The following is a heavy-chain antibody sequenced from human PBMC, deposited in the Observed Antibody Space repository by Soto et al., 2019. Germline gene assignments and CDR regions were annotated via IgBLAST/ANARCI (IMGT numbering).Heavy chain of an antibody. CDR3: ARDYRSYYDFWSGYYTYYYYYGMDV. J-gene: IGHJ6*02. CDR1: GYTFTRYA. CDR2: INAGNGNT. Sequence: ASVKGSCKASGYTFTRYAVRWVRQAPGQRLEWMGWINAGNGNTKYSQKFQGRVTISRDNSKNTLYLQMNSLRAEDTAVYYCARDYRSYYDFWSGYYTYYYYYGMDVWGQGTTVTAP. V-gene: IGHV1-3*01. D-gene: IGHD3-3*01.